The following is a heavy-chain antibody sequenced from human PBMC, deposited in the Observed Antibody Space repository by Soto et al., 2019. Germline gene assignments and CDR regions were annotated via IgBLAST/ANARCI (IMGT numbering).Heavy chain of an antibody. CDR2: VSGRGAST. CDR3: AKDPHSSGYYKNWFDP. V-gene: IGHV3-23*01. CDR1: GFTCSNYA. D-gene: IGHD3-22*01. J-gene: IGHJ5*02. Sequence: GSRIRYCPASGFTCSNYAMSWVRQAPGKGLEWVSSVSGRGASTFYADSVKGRFTISRDKSKKTVYLQMNSLRAEDTDVYYCAKDPHSSGYYKNWFDPWGQGTLV.